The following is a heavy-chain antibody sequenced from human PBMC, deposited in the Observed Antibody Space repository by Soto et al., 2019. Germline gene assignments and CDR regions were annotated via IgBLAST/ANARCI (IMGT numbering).Heavy chain of an antibody. D-gene: IGHD3-9*01. CDR3: AKASDYDDILTGLH. CDR1: GFTFSSYA. V-gene: IGHV3-23*01. CDR2: ISGSGGSA. Sequence: EVQLLESGGGLVQPGGSLRISCAASGFTFSSYAMSWVRQAPGKGLECLSTISGSGGSAYYADSVKGRFTITRDNSKNTLYLQMNSLRAEDTAVYYCAKASDYDDILTGLHWGQGTLVTVSA. J-gene: IGHJ4*02.